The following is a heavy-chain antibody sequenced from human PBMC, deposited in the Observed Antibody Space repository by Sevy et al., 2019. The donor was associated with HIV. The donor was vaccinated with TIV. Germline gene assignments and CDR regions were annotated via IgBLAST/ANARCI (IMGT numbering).Heavy chain of an antibody. CDR3: TRWKGDQSIVDY. D-gene: IGHD1-1*01. V-gene: IGHV3-49*04. Sequence: GGSLRLSCAASGFTFGDYAMNWVRQAPGKGLEWVAFLKSKASGGILHHAASVQGRFTISRDDSKNIAYLQMNDLKTQETAVYYCTRWKGDQSIVDYWGQGALVTVSS. CDR1: GFTFGDYA. J-gene: IGHJ4*02. CDR2: LKSKASGGIL.